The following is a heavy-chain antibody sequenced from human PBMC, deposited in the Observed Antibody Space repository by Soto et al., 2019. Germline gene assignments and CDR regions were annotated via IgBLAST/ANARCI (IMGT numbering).Heavy chain of an antibody. V-gene: IGHV3-23*01. CDR3: AKVHQVTTGAPYYFDY. CDR1: GFTFSSYA. J-gene: IGHJ4*02. Sequence: GGSLRLSCAASGFTFSSYAMSWVRQAPGKGLEWVSAISGSGGSTYYADSVKGRFTISRDNSKNTLYLQMNSLRAEDTAVYYCAKVHQVTTGAPYYFDYWGQGTLVTVSS. D-gene: IGHD4-17*01. CDR2: ISGSGGST.